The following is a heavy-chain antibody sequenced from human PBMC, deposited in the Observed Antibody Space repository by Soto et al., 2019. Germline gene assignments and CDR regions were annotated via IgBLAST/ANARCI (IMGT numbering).Heavy chain of an antibody. D-gene: IGHD3-16*02. Sequence: EVQLAESGGGLVQPGGSLRLSCAASGFTFNSYWMHWVRQVQGKGLVWVSRINNDGSTTNYADSVKGRFTISRDNARNTVYLQMNSLRADDTAVYYCVRGVIAANCFDYGGQGTLVTVSS. V-gene: IGHV3-74*01. CDR1: GFTFNSYW. CDR3: VRGVIAANCFDY. J-gene: IGHJ4*02. CDR2: INNDGSTT.